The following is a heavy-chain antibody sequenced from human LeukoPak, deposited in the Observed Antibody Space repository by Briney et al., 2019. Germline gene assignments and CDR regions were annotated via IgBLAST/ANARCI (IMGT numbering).Heavy chain of an antibody. V-gene: IGHV3-48*02. CDR3: ASRIAVVGRGLDY. J-gene: IGHJ4*02. CDR2: ITGGSGTI. CDR1: GFTFSSYT. D-gene: IGHD6-19*01. Sequence: PGGSLRLSRAASGFTFSSYTMNWVRQAPGKGLEWVSYITGGSGTINYADSVKGRFTISRDNAKNSLYLQMNSLRDEDTAVYYCASRIAVVGRGLDYWGQGTLVTVSS.